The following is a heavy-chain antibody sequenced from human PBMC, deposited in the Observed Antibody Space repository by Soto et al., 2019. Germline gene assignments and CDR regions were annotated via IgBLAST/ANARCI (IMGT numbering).Heavy chain of an antibody. CDR1: GGSFTGYY. D-gene: IGHD2-15*01. CDR2: IKDGGNT. Sequence: QVQLQQWGAGLLKPSETLSLTCAVTGGSFTGYYWSWIRQPPGKGLEWIGEIKDGGNTNYSPSLRSRVTISAATSKKQVSLKVNSVIAADTAVDYCARGQEGVVATHWDQGALVTVSS. J-gene: IGHJ4*02. CDR3: ARGQEGVVATH. V-gene: IGHV4-34*01.